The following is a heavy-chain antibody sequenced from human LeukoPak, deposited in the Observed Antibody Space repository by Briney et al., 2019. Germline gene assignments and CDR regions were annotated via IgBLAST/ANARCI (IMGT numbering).Heavy chain of an antibody. V-gene: IGHV1-2*02. CDR1: GYTFTGHY. CDR2: INPTSGDT. J-gene: IGHJ3*02. Sequence: ASVKVSCKASGYTFTGHYMHWVRQAPGQGLECMGWINPTSGDTYSAQKFQGRVTMTTDTSISTAYMELSRLRSDDTAVYYCARLITDDAFAIWGQGTMVTVSS. CDR3: ARLITDDAFAI. D-gene: IGHD1-14*01.